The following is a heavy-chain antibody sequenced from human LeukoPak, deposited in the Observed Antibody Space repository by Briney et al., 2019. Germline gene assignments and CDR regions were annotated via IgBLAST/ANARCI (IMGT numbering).Heavy chain of an antibody. CDR2: IYSDNT. CDR3: AKDLEQWPAVPEY. J-gene: IGHJ4*02. D-gene: IGHD6-19*01. CDR1: GFTVSSNS. Sequence: GGSLRLSCTVSGFTVSSNSMSWVRQAPGKGLEWVSFIYSDNTYYSDSVKGRFTISRDNSKNRLYLQMNSLRPEETALYYCAKDLEQWPAVPEYWGQGTLVIVSS. V-gene: IGHV3-66*03.